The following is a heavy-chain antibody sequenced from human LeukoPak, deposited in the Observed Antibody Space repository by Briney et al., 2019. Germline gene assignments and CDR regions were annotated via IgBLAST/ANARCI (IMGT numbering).Heavy chain of an antibody. Sequence: ASVKVSCKASGYTFTSYYMHWVRQAPGQGLEWMGIINPSGGSTSYAQKFQGRVTMTRDTSTSTVYMELSSLRSEDTAVYYCARSGSGSSYYYYYYMDVWGKGTTVTVSS. V-gene: IGHV1-46*01. J-gene: IGHJ6*03. CDR2: INPSGGST. D-gene: IGHD6-6*01. CDR1: GYTFTSYY. CDR3: ARSGSGSSYYYYYYMDV.